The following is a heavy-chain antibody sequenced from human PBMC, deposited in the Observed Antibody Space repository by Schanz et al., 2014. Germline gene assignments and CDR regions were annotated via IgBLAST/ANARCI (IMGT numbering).Heavy chain of an antibody. CDR1: GGTFSSYT. Sequence: VQLVQSEAEVKKPGSSVKVSCKASGGTFSSYTISWVRQAPGQGLEWMGRIIPILGIANYAQNFQGRVTITADKSTSTAYMELTSLRSEDTAVYYCAGTYCSSTSCYTGYYYMDVWGKGTTVTVSS. CDR2: IIPILGIA. CDR3: AGTYCSSTSCYTGYYYMDV. J-gene: IGHJ6*03. D-gene: IGHD2-2*02. V-gene: IGHV1-69*02.